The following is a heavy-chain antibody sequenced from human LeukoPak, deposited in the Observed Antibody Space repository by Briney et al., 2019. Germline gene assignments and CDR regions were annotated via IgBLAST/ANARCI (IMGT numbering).Heavy chain of an antibody. CDR3: ARLNVGSLAVAFDI. J-gene: IGHJ3*02. CDR1: GGSFSGYY. V-gene: IGHV4-34*01. CDR2: INHSGST. Sequence: PSETLSLTCAVYGGSFSGYYWSWIRQPPGKGLEWIGEINHSGSTNYNPSLKSRVTISVDTSKNQFSLKLSSVTAADTAVYYCARLNVGSLAVAFDIWGQGTMVTVSS.